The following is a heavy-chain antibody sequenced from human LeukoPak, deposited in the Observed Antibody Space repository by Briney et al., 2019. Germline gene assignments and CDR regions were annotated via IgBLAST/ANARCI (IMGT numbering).Heavy chain of an antibody. D-gene: IGHD3-10*01. J-gene: IGHJ5*02. CDR3: TRRAEFGGFDP. CDR1: GFTFSTSA. Sequence: GGSLRLSCEASGFTFSTSAMSWVRQAPGKGLEWVSSISTTVRNTYYADSVKGRFTISRDNSNSTLYLQMNSLPAEDTAIYYCTRRAEFGGFDPWGQGTLVTVSS. V-gene: IGHV3-23*01. CDR2: ISTTVRNT.